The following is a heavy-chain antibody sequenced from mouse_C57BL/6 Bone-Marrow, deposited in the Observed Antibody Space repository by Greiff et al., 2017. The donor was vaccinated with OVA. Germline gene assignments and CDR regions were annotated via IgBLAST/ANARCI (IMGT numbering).Heavy chain of an antibody. CDR1: GFTITDYY. J-gene: IGHJ4*01. V-gene: IGHV14-2*01. Sequence: VQLKQSGAELVKPGASVKLSCTASGFTITDYYMHWVKQRTEQGLEWIGRIDPEDGETKYDPKFQGKATITADTSSNTAYLQLSSLTSEDTAVYYCARPRISAAVGGYAMDYWGQGTSVTVSS. CDR2: IDPEDGET. D-gene: IGHD1-1*01. CDR3: ARPRISAAVGGYAMDY.